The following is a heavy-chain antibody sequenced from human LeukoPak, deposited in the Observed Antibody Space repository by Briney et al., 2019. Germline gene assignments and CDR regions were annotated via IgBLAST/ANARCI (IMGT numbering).Heavy chain of an antibody. CDR1: GGTFSSYA. Sequence: SAKVSCKASGGTFSSYAISWVRQAPGQGLEWMGGIIPNFGTPNYAQKFQGRVTITADGSTSTVYMELSSLRSEDTAVYYCARQHFLYGDYQFFDYWGQGTLVTVSS. D-gene: IGHD4-17*01. V-gene: IGHV1-69*13. J-gene: IGHJ4*02. CDR3: ARQHFLYGDYQFFDY. CDR2: IIPNFGTP.